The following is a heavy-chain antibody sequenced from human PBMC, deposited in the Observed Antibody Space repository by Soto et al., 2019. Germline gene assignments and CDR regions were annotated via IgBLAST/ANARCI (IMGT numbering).Heavy chain of an antibody. CDR2: IWYDGSNK. J-gene: IGHJ4*02. D-gene: IGHD3-22*01. V-gene: IGHV3-33*01. Sequence: GGSLRLSCAASGFTFSSYGMHWVRRAPGKGLEWVAVIWYDGSNKYYADSVKGRFTISRDNSKNTLYLQMNSLRAEDTAVYYCARDRYYDSSGPFDYWGQGTLVTVSS. CDR1: GFTFSSYG. CDR3: ARDRYYDSSGPFDY.